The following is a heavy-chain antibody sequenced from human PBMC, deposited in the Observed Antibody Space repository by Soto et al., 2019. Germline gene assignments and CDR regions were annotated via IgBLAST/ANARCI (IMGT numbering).Heavy chain of an antibody. CDR3: ARDAEAGTGDYCAHDI. D-gene: IGHD6-19*01. Sequence: GGSLRLSCAASGFTFSSYSMNWVRQAPGKGLEWVSYIDSSGRYIYYADSVKGRFTISRDTVKSSLYLQMDSLRAEDTAVYFCARDAEAGTGDYCAHDIWGQGTMVTVSS. J-gene: IGHJ3*02. V-gene: IGHV3-21*06. CDR1: GFTFSSYS. CDR2: IDSSGRYI.